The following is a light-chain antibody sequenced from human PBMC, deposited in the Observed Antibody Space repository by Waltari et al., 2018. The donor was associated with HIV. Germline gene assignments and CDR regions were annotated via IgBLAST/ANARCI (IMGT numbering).Light chain of an antibody. J-gene: IGLJ2*01. Sequence: QSVLTQPPSASGIPGQRVTISCYGSSSNIGSHYVYWYQRLPGTAPKLLIYRNNQRPSWVPDRFSGSKSGTSASLAISGLRSEDDADYYCAAWDDSLSGLVVFGGGTKLTVL. V-gene: IGLV1-47*01. CDR3: AAWDDSLSGLVV. CDR1: SSNIGSHY. CDR2: RNN.